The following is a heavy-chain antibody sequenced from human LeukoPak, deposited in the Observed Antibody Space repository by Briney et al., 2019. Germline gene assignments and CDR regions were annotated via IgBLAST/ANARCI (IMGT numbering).Heavy chain of an antibody. CDR2: MNPNSGNT. CDR3: ARLAVAGLYYYYYMDV. J-gene: IGHJ6*03. CDR1: GYTFTSYD. V-gene: IGHV1-8*03. D-gene: IGHD6-19*01. Sequence: GASVKVSCKASGYTFTSYDINWVRQATGQGLEWMGWMNPNSGNTGYAQKFQGRVTITRNTSISTAYMELSSLRSEDTAVYYCARLAVAGLYYYYYMDVWGKGTTVTVSS.